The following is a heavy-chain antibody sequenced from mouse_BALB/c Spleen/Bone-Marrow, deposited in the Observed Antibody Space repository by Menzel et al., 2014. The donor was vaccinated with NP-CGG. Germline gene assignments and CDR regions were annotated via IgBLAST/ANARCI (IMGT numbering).Heavy chain of an antibody. J-gene: IGHJ1*01. V-gene: IGHV4-1*02. CDR1: GFDLSRYW. D-gene: IGHD1-1*01. Sequence: EVQLVESGGGLVQPGGSLKLSCAASGFDLSRYWMSWVRQVPGKGLEWIGEINPDSSTINYTPSLKDKFIISRDNAKNTLYLQMSKVRSEDTALYYCARLNYYGNLFVWGAGTTVTVSS. CDR3: ARLNYYGNLFV. CDR2: INPDSSTI.